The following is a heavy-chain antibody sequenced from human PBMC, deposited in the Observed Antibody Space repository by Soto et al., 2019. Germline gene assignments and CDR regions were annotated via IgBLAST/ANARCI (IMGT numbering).Heavy chain of an antibody. V-gene: IGHV3-53*01. CDR2: IYSGGST. J-gene: IGHJ3*02. CDR1: GFTVSSNY. CDR3: ARDSPLTSARAFDI. Sequence: PGGSLRLSCAASGFTVSSNYMSWVRQAPGKGLEWVSVIYSGGSTYYADSVKGRFTISRDSSKNTVYLQINSLGAEDTAVYYCARDSPLTSARAFDIWGQGTVVTV.